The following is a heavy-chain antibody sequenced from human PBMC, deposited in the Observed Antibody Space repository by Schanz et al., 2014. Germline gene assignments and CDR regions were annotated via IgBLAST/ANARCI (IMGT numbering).Heavy chain of an antibody. Sequence: EVQLVESGGGLIHPGGSLRLSCAVSGFTVNTNYMTWVRQAPGKGLECVSILYIRSTYYADSVKGRFTISRDNSRNTLYLEIDTLRPEDTAVYFCAREMDTAIGDYWGQGTLVTVSS. CDR2: LYIRST. J-gene: IGHJ4*02. CDR1: GFTVNTNY. CDR3: AREMDTAIGDY. D-gene: IGHD5-18*01. V-gene: IGHV3-66*03.